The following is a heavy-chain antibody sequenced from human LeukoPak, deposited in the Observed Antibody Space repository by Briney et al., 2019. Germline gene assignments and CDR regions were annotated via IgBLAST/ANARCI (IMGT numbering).Heavy chain of an antibody. J-gene: IGHJ1*01. CDR2: IWFDGSEQ. Sequence: GGSLRLSCAASGFTFSTYAIHWVRQAPGKGLEWVAVIWFDGSEQYYADSVKGRLIISRDNSKSTSNLQLNSLRAEDTAVYYCAREGDSRWGELSPWGQGTLVTVSS. CDR1: GFTFSTYA. V-gene: IGHV3-33*01. CDR3: AREGDSRWGELSP. D-gene: IGHD3-16*02.